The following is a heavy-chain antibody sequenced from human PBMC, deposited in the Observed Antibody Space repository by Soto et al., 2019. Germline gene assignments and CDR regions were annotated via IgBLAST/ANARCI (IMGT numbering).Heavy chain of an antibody. D-gene: IGHD6-13*01. J-gene: IGHJ6*02. V-gene: IGHV1-69*06. CDR2: IIPIFGTA. CDR1: GGTFSSYA. Sequence: SVKVSCKASGGTFSSYAISWVRQAPGQGLEWMGGIIPIFGTANYAQKFQGRVTITADKSTSTAYTELSSLRSEDTAVYYCAAAGLGHYYYGMDVWGQGTTVTVSS. CDR3: AAAGLGHYYYGMDV.